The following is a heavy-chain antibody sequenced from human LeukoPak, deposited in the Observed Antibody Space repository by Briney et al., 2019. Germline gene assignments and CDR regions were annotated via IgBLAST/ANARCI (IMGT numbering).Heavy chain of an antibody. J-gene: IGHJ1*01. Sequence: SETLSLTCTVSGGSISSGSYYWSWIRQPAGKGLEWIGRIYTSGSTNYNPSLKSRVTMSVDTSKNQFSLKLSSVTAADTAVYYCARDSDSSSWYGNGAEYFQHWGQGTLVTVSS. D-gene: IGHD6-13*01. CDR1: GGSISSGSYY. CDR2: IYTSGST. CDR3: ARDSDSSSWYGNGAEYFQH. V-gene: IGHV4-61*02.